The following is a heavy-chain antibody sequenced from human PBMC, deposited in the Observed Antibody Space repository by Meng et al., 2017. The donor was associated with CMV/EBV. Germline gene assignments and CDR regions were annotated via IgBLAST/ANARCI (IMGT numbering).Heavy chain of an antibody. J-gene: IGHJ6*02. CDR2: ISVYNGNT. CDR1: GYTFTSYG. Sequence: ASVKVSCKASGYTFTSYGISWVRQAPGQGLEWMGWISVYNGNTNYAQKFQGRVTMTTDTSTRTAYMELRSLRSDDTAVYYCARARVDDVLTGYLPQGDVYYYGMDVWGLGTTVTVSS. V-gene: IGHV1-18*01. CDR3: ARARVDDVLTGYLPQGDVYYYGMDV. D-gene: IGHD3-9*01.